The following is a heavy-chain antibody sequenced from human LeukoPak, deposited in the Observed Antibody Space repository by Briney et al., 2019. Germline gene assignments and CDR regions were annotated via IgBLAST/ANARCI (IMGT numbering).Heavy chain of an antibody. J-gene: IGHJ4*02. D-gene: IGHD5-12*01. CDR2: IYYSGST. Sequence: SETLSLTCTVSGGSISSYYWSWIRQPPGKGLEWIGYIYYSGSTNYNPSLKSRVTISVDTSKNQFSLKLSSVTAADTAVYYCARDSDELWLRGGGFDYWGQGTLVTVSS. CDR1: GGSISSYY. V-gene: IGHV4-59*01. CDR3: ARDSDELWLRGGGFDY.